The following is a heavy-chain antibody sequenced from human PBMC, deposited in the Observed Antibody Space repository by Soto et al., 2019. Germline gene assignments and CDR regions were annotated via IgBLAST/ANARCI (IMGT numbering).Heavy chain of an antibody. CDR1: GYTFTSYD. CDR2: MNPNSGNT. V-gene: IGHV1-8*01. CDR3: AKGAAGTIAFDI. J-gene: IGHJ3*02. D-gene: IGHD6-13*01. Sequence: ASVKVSCKASGYTFTSYDINWVRQATGQGLEWMGWMNPNSGNTGYAQKFPGRVTMTRKASISTAHMKLSSRRSEDTALYYCAKGAAGTIAFDIGGQGTMVTVSS.